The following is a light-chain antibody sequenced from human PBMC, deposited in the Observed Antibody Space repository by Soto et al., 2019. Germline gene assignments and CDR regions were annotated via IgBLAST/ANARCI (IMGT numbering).Light chain of an antibody. CDR3: SSYTGSSALYV. J-gene: IGLJ1*01. V-gene: IGLV2-14*01. Sequence: QSALTQPASVSGSPGQSITISCTGTRRDVGSQNSVSWYQQHPGKAPKLMIFAVSDRPSGVSNRFSGSKSGNTASLTISGLQADDEADYYCSSYTGSSALYVFGTGTKVTVL. CDR1: RRDVGSQNS. CDR2: AVS.